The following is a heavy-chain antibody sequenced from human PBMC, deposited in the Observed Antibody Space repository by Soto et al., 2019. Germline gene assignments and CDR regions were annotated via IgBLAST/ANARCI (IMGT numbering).Heavy chain of an antibody. D-gene: IGHD3-3*01. V-gene: IGHV3-7*01. J-gene: IGHJ5*02. Sequence: PGGSLRLSCAASGFTFSSYLMSWVRQAPGKGLEWVANIKQDGSEKYYVDSVKGRFTISRDNAKNSLYLQMNSLRAEDTAVYYCARLGRYYDFWGGYPEGFDPWGQGTLVTVSS. CDR1: GFTFSSYL. CDR2: IKQDGSEK. CDR3: ARLGRYYDFWGGYPEGFDP.